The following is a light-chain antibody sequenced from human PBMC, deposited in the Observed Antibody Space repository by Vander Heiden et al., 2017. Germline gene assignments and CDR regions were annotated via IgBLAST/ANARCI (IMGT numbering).Light chain of an antibody. Sequence: VVWMTQSPSFLSASAGDSVTISCRLSQGIGSFLAWYQQKPGKAPQLLISGASSLQSGAPSRFTGSGSGTDFTLTITPLQSEDSAIYHCQQYYTFPPTFGPGTKVDVK. J-gene: IGKJ3*01. CDR2: GAS. V-gene: IGKV1D-8*01. CDR3: QQYYTFPPT. CDR1: QGIGSF.